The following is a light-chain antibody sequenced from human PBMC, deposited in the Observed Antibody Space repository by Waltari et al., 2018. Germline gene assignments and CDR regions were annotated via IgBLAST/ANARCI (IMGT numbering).Light chain of an antibody. CDR2: KNI. V-gene: IGLV1-47*01. Sequence: QSVLTQPPSASGTPGQTVNMSCSGSSSNIGSNYVYWYQQLPGTAPKLLIYKNIQRPSGVPDRFSDSKSGTSASLAISSRRSEDEADYYCAAWDDRLSGWVFGGGTKLTVL. CDR1: SSNIGSNY. J-gene: IGLJ3*02. CDR3: AAWDDRLSGWV.